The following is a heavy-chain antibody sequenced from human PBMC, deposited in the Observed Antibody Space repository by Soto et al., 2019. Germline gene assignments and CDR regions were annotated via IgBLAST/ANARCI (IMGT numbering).Heavy chain of an antibody. CDR3: AREFSSGWYGLDY. CDR1: GGSISSSTYY. D-gene: IGHD6-19*01. V-gene: IGHV4-39*01. J-gene: IGHJ4*02. Sequence: QLQLQESGPGLVKPSETLSLTCTVSGGSISSSTYYWGWVRQPPGKGLEWIGIIFYRGSTYYNPSLESRVTISVDTSNNQDSLKLSSVTAADTAVYYCAREFSSGWYGLDYWGQGTLVTVSS. CDR2: IFYRGST.